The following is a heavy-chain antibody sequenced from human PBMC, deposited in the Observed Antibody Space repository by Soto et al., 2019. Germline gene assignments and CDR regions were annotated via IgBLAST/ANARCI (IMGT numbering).Heavy chain of an antibody. CDR2: ISYDGSNK. CDR3: ARPKDYYYAMDV. J-gene: IGHJ6*02. CDR1: GFTFSSYA. V-gene: IGHV3-30-3*01. Sequence: PGGSLRLSCAASGFTFSSYAMHWVRQAPGKGLEWVAVISYDGSNKYYADSVKGRFTISRDNSKNTLYLQMNSLRAEDTAVYYCARPKDYYYAMDVWGQGTTVTVSS.